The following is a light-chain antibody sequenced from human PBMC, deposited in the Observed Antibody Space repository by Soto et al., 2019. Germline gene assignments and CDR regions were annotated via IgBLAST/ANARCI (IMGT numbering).Light chain of an antibody. Sequence: EIVMTQSPATLSVSPGERVTLSCRASQSVMNNLAWYQHKPGQAPRLLMYGASTRATGVPARFSGSGSGTEFTLTISSLQSEDFAVYYCQQYNNWPLTFGQGTKVDIK. CDR1: QSVMNN. CDR2: GAS. CDR3: QQYNNWPLT. V-gene: IGKV3-15*01. J-gene: IGKJ1*01.